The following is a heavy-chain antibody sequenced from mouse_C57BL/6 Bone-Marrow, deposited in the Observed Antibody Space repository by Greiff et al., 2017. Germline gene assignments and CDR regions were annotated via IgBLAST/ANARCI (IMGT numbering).Heavy chain of an antibody. CDR2: IDPSDSYT. CDR1: VYTFTSSW. Sequence: VQLQQPGAELVMPGASVQLSCKASVYTFTSSWMHWVKQMPGQGLAWIGEIDPSDSYTNSNQRFQGKSTLTVDKSSSTAYMQLSSLTSEDSAVYYCARKFKGAMDDWGQGTSVTV. V-gene: IGHV1-69*01. CDR3: ARKFKGAMDD. J-gene: IGHJ4*01.